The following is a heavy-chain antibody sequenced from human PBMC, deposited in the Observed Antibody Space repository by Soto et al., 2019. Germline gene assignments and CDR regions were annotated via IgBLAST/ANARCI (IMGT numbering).Heavy chain of an antibody. Sequence: GRYLRLPGAASGFPFSSYAMHWVRQAPGKGLEWVAVISYDGRNKYYADSVKGRFTISRDNSKNTLYLQMNSLRAEDTAVYYCARVSGYDDAFDIWGQGTMVTVSS. CDR3: ARVSGYDDAFDI. D-gene: IGHD5-12*01. J-gene: IGHJ3*02. CDR2: ISYDGRNK. V-gene: IGHV3-30*04. CDR1: GFPFSSYA.